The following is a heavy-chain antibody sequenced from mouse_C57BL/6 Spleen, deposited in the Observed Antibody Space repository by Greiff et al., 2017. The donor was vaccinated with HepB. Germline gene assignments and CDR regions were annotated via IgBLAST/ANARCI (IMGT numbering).Heavy chain of an antibody. CDR1: GYSFTDYN. J-gene: IGHJ4*01. D-gene: IGHD3-3*01. CDR2: INPNYGTT. CDR3: ARGGGTPYAMDY. Sequence: EVKLQESGPELVKPGASVKISCKASGYSFTDYNMNWVKQSNGKSLEWIGVINPNYGTTSYNQKFKGKATLTVDQSSSTAYMQLNSLTSEDSAVNYCARGGGTPYAMDYWGQGTSVTVSS. V-gene: IGHV1-39*01.